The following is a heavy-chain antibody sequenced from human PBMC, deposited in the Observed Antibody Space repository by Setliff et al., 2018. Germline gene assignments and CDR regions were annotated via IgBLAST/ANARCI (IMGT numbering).Heavy chain of an antibody. J-gene: IGHJ4*02. CDR2: IYYSGST. V-gene: IGHV4-38-2*01. CDR1: GYSISSGYY. Sequence: ASETLSLTCAVSGYSISSGYYWGWIRQPPGKGLEWIGNIYYSGSTYYNPSLKSRVTISVDTSKNQFSLKLSSVTAADTAVYYCARRISYYNFWSGYYDYWGQGTLVTVSS. D-gene: IGHD3-3*01. CDR3: ARRISYYNFWSGYYDY.